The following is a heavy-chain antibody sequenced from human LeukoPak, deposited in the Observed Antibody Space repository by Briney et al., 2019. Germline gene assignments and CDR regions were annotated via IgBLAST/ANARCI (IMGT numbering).Heavy chain of an antibody. J-gene: IGHJ4*02. V-gene: IGHV3-23*01. CDR2: ISGSGGST. Sequence: GGSLRLSCAASGFTFSSYAMSWVRQAPGKGLEWVSAISGSGGSTYYADSVKGRFTISRDNSKNTLYLQMNSLRAEDTAVYYCAKGVYYYDSSGYHYDYFDYWGQGTLVTVSS. D-gene: IGHD3-22*01. CDR3: AKGVYYYDSSGYHYDYFDY. CDR1: GFTFSSYA.